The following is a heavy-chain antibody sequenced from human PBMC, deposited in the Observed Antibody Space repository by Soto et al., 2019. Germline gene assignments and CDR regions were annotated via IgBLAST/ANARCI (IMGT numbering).Heavy chain of an antibody. D-gene: IGHD6-19*01. J-gene: IGHJ4*02. CDR1: GFPFTNYA. CDR2: ISYDGNNR. Sequence: QVQLVDSGGGVVQPGGSLRLSCAASGFPFTNYAMHWVRQAPGKGLQWVAFISYDGNNRYYADSVKGRFNISRENSKNTLYLQMNSLRCDATAVYYCAKALGSFEYRSLPSLFDSWGQGTLVTVSS. V-gene: IGHV3-30*18. CDR3: AKALGSFEYRSLPSLFDS.